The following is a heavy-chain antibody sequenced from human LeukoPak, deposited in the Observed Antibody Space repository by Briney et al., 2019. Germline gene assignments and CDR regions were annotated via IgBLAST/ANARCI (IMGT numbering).Heavy chain of an antibody. CDR2: IKSKTDGGTT. D-gene: IGHD3-3*01. CDR1: GFTFSNAW. CDR3: TTDGRRTIFGVVIISFDY. J-gene: IGHJ4*02. Sequence: GGSLRLSCAASGFTFSNAWMSWVRQAPGKGLEWVGRIKSKTDGGTTDYAAPVKGRFTISRDDSKNTLYLQMNSLKTEDTAVYYCTTDGRRTIFGVVIISFDYWGQGTLVTVSS. V-gene: IGHV3-15*01.